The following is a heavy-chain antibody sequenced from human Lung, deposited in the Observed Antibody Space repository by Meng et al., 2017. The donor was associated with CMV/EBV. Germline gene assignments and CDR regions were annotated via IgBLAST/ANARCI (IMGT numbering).Heavy chain of an antibody. V-gene: IGHV3-23*01. CDR2: IGGSGAIT. CDR1: GFSFSSYA. J-gene: IGHJ4*02. D-gene: IGHD3-3*01. Sequence: LSCAASGFSFSSYAMNWVRQAPGKGLEWVSSIGGSGAITYYADSVKGRFTISRDNSKNTLYLQMNSLRAEDTAVYYCAKGRFYINSWGQGTLVTVSS. CDR3: AKGRFYINS.